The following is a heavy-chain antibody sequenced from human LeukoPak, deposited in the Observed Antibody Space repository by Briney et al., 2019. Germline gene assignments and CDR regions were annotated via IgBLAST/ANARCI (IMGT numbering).Heavy chain of an antibody. Sequence: GASVNVSSKASVYTLTSSGISWVGQATGPGREWMGWISAYNGNTNYAQKLQGRVTMNQATSTRTAYLELRSLRSDDTAVYYCARVYVYYYGMDVWGQGITVTVSS. J-gene: IGHJ6*02. CDR3: ARVYVYYYGMDV. D-gene: IGHD3-10*02. CDR2: ISAYNGNT. V-gene: IGHV1-18*01. CDR1: VYTLTSSG.